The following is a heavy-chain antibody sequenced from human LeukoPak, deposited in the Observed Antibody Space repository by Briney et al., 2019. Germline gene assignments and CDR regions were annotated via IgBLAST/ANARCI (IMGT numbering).Heavy chain of an antibody. Sequence: GGSLRLSCAASGFILSSYNMNWVRQAPGKGLEWVPFISSDADAIYYADSVKGRFTISRDSAKNSLYLQMNSLRAEDTAVYYCARVSTVTPRFWGQGTLVTVSS. CDR2: ISSDADAI. CDR1: GFILSSYN. J-gene: IGHJ4*02. D-gene: IGHD4-17*01. CDR3: ARVSTVTPRF. V-gene: IGHV3-48*01.